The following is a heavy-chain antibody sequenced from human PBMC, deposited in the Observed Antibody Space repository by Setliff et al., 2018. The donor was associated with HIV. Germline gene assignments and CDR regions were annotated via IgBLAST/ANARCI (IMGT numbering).Heavy chain of an antibody. Sequence: PSQTLSLTCTVSGDSISSGGYYWSWIRQLPGKGLEWIGYIYYSGATYYNPSLKNRVTISLDTSKSQFSLKLTPVTAADTALYYCASGRGAKGGYDYFGSWGQGTLVTVSS. CDR1: GDSISSGGYY. J-gene: IGHJ4*02. CDR2: IYYSGAT. CDR3: ASGRGAKGGYDYFGS. V-gene: IGHV4-31*02. D-gene: IGHD5-12*01.